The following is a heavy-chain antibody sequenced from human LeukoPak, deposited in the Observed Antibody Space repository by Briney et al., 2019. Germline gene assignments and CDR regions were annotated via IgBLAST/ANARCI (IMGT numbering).Heavy chain of an antibody. V-gene: IGHV1-69*05. D-gene: IGHD3-3*01. CDR2: IIPIFGTA. CDR1: GGTFSSYA. Sequence: GASVKVSCKASGGTFSSYAISWVRQAPGQGLEWMGGIIPIFGTANYAQKLQGRVTMTTDTSTSTAYMELRSLRSDDTAVYNCARPITDYDFWSGRHYYYYGMDVWGQGTTVTVSS. CDR3: ARPITDYDFWSGRHYYYYGMDV. J-gene: IGHJ6*02.